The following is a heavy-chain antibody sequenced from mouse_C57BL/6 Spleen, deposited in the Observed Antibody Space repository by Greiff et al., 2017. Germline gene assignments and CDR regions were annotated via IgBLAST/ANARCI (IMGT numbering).Heavy chain of an antibody. CDR2: INPGSGGT. CDR3: ARDYDYDEGLAY. D-gene: IGHD2-4*01. CDR1: GYAFTNYL. V-gene: IGHV1-54*01. Sequence: VQLQQSGAELVRPGTSVKVSCKASGYAFTNYLIEWVKQRPGQGLEWIGVINPGSGGTNYNEKFKGKATLTADKSSSTAYMQLSSLTSEDSAVYFCARDYDYDEGLAYWGQGTLVTVSA. J-gene: IGHJ3*01.